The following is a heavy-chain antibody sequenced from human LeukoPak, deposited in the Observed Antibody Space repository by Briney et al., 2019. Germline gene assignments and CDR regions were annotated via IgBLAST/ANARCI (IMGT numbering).Heavy chain of an antibody. CDR2: IRYDGSNK. D-gene: IGHD3-22*01. V-gene: IGHV3-30*02. CDR1: GFSFISYG. CDR3: ARGSYYYDSSGYSDY. Sequence: GGSLRLSCAASGFSFISYGMYWVRQAPGKGLESVAFIRYDGSNKYYADSVKGRFTVSRDNSKNTLYLQMKSLRAEDTAVYYCARGSYYYDSSGYSDYWGQGTLVTVSS. J-gene: IGHJ4*02.